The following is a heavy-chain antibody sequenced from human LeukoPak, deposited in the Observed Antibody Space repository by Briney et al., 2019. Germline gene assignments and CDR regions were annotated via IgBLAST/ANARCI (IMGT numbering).Heavy chain of an antibody. CDR3: AREYCSGGSCYPDY. J-gene: IGHJ4*02. V-gene: IGHV4-59*01. CDR2: IYYSGST. Sequence: SETLSLTRTVSRGSISSYYWRCIRQPPAKRLEWIGYIYYSGSTNYNPSLKSRVTISVATSKNQFSLKLSSVTAADTAVYYCAREYCSGGSCYPDYWGQGTLVTVSS. D-gene: IGHD2-15*01. CDR1: RGSISSYY.